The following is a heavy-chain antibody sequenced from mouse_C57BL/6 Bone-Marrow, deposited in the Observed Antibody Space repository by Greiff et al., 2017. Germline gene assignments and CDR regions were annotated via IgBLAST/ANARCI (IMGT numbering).Heavy chain of an antibody. CDR1: GFTFSDYY. D-gene: IGHD1-1*01. J-gene: IGHJ2*01. CDR2: ISNGGGST. CDR3: ARGFYGNGDDFGY. Sequence: EVKLVESGGGLVQPGGSLKLSCAASGFTFSDYYMYWVRQTPEKRLEWVAYISNGGGSTYYPDNVKGRFTLSRDNAKTTLYLQMSRLKSEDTAMFYCARGFYGNGDDFGYWGQGTTLTVSS. V-gene: IGHV5-12*01.